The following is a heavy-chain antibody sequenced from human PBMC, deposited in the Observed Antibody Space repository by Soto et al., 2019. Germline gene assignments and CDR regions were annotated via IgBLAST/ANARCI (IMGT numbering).Heavy chain of an antibody. CDR1: GFTFSSYG. V-gene: IGHV3-33*01. CDR3: ARDSATVSVWYFDL. J-gene: IGHJ2*01. D-gene: IGHD4-17*01. Sequence: QVQLVESGGGVVQPGRSLRLSCAASGFTFSSYGMHWVRQAPGKGLEWVAVIWYDGSNKYYADSVKGRFTISRDNSKNTLYLQMNSLRAEDTAVYYCARDSATVSVWYFDLWGRGTLVTVSS. CDR2: IWYDGSNK.